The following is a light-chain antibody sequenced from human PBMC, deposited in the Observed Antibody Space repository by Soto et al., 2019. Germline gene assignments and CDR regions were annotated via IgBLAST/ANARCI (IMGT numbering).Light chain of an antibody. CDR2: DVS. J-gene: IGLJ1*01. CDR3: CTYGGSFYV. Sequence: QSALTQPRSVSGSPGQSVTISCTGTSSDVGAYNFVSWYQQHPGKAPKLVIFDVSQRPSGVPDRFSGSKSGSAASLTISGLQPEDEADYYGCTYGGSFYVIGTGTKVTVL. CDR1: SSDVGAYNF. V-gene: IGLV2-11*01.